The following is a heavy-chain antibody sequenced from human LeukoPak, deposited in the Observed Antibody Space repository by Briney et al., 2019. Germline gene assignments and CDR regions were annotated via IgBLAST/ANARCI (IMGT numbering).Heavy chain of an antibody. CDR3: ARQGPYYYYGMDV. Sequence: NPSETLSLTCTASGGSISSYYWSWIRQPPGKGLEWIGYIYYSGSTNYNPSLKSRVTISVDMSKNQFSLRLSSVTAADTAVYYCARQGPYYYYGMDVWGQGTTVTVSS. V-gene: IGHV4-59*08. CDR1: GGSISSYY. J-gene: IGHJ6*02. CDR2: IYYSGST.